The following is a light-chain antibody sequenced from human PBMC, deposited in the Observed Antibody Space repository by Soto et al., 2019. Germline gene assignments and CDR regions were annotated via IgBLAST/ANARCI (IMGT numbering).Light chain of an antibody. CDR2: RNN. CDR3: AAWDDSLSVRV. V-gene: IGLV1-47*01. Sequence: QSVLTQPPSASGTPGQRVTISCSGSSYSIGSNFVYWYQQIPGTAPKLLIYRNNQRPSGVPDRFSCSKSGTSASLSISGLRSEDEDDYYCAAWDDSLSVRVFGGGTKLSVL. CDR1: SYSIGSNF. J-gene: IGLJ2*01.